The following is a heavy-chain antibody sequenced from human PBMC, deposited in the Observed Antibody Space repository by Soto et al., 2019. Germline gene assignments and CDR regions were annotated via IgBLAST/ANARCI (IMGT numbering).Heavy chain of an antibody. CDR2: ISAYNGNT. Sequence: ASVTVSPKASVPPFTIYGIIWVRLAPGQGLEWMGWISAYNGNTNYAQKLQGRVTMTTDTSTSTAYMELRSLRSDDTAVYYCASSRSGREKTLDYRGQGTLVTVSS. CDR3: ASSRSGREKTLDY. D-gene: IGHD1-26*01. J-gene: IGHJ4*02. V-gene: IGHV1-18*01. CDR1: VPPFTIYG.